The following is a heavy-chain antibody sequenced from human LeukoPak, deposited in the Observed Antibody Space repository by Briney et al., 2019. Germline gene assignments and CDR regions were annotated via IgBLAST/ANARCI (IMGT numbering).Heavy chain of an antibody. V-gene: IGHV3-48*03. CDR1: GFTFSSYE. D-gene: IGHD6-13*01. CDR3: ARDQGHSSSWYFSLGPHTSYYYYYMDV. CDR2: ISSSGSTI. Sequence: PGGSLRLSCAASGFTFSSYEMNWVRQAPGKGLEWVSYISSSGSTIYYADSVKGRFTISRDNAKNSLYLQMNSLRAEDTAVYYCARDQGHSSSWYFSLGPHTSYYYYYMDVWGKGTTVTVSS. J-gene: IGHJ6*03.